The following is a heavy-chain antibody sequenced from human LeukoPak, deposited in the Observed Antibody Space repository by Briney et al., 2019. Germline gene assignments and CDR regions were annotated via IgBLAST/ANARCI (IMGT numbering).Heavy chain of an antibody. Sequence: GGSLRLSCAASGFTFSNYGMNWVRQAPGKGLEWVAGIRGTGATTYYADSVKGRFTISRDNSKNTLSLQLSSLRAEDTAVYYCAKANGYYSDWGQGTLVTVSS. CDR1: GFTFSNYG. J-gene: IGHJ4*02. V-gene: IGHV3-23*01. CDR3: AKANGYYSD. D-gene: IGHD3-22*01. CDR2: IRGTGATT.